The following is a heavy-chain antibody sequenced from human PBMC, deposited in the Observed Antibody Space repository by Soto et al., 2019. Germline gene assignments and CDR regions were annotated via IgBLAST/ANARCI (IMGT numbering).Heavy chain of an antibody. CDR3: ARTRGASSPTDY. V-gene: IGHV4-59*01. Sequence: QVQLQESGPGLVKPSETLSLTCTVSGGSISSYYWSWIRQPPGKGLEWIGYIYYSGSTNYNPSLKSRVTISVDTSKNQFSLKLSSVTAADTAVYYCARTRGASSPTDYWGQGTLVTVSS. J-gene: IGHJ4*02. D-gene: IGHD1-26*01. CDR1: GGSISSYY. CDR2: IYYSGST.